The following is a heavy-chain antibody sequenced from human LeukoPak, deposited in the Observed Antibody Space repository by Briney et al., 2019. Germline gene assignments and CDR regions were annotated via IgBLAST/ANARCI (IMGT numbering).Heavy chain of an antibody. CDR2: INPNSGGT. CDR3: ARYLYYYGSGSYSWFDP. Sequence: GASVRVSCKASGYTFTGYYMRWVRQAPGQGLEWMGWINPNSGGTNYAQKFQGRVTMTRDTSISTAYMELSRLRSDDTAVYYCARYLYYYGSGSYSWFDPWGQGTLVTVSS. D-gene: IGHD3-10*01. CDR1: GYTFTGYY. V-gene: IGHV1-2*02. J-gene: IGHJ5*02.